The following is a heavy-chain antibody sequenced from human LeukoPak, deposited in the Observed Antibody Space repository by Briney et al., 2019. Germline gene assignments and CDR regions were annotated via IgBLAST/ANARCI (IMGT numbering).Heavy chain of an antibody. CDR1: GGSISSYY. CDR2: IYYSGST. CDR3: ARPLVGSDAFDI. D-gene: IGHD6-6*01. Sequence: LETLSLTCTVSGGSISSYYWSWIRQPPGKGLEWIGYIYYSGSTNYNPSLKSRVTISVDTSKNQFSLKLSSVTAADTAVYYCARPLVGSDAFDIWGQGTMVTVSS. J-gene: IGHJ3*02. V-gene: IGHV4-59*08.